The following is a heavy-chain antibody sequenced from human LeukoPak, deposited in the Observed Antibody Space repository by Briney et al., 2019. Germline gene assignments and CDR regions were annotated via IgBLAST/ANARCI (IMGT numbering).Heavy chain of an antibody. Sequence: ASVKVSCKASGYTFIRYHIHWVRQAPGQGLEWMGIINPSGGSTSYAQKFQGRVTMTRDTSISTAYMELSRLRSDDTAVYYCARDADYYDSSGYYYGENAFDIWGQGTMVTLSS. D-gene: IGHD3-22*01. V-gene: IGHV1-46*01. CDR2: INPSGGST. CDR1: GYTFIRYH. J-gene: IGHJ3*02. CDR3: ARDADYYDSSGYYYGENAFDI.